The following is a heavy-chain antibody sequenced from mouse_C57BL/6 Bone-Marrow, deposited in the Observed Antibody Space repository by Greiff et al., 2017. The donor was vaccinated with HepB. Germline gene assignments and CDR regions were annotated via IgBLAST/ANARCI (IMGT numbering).Heavy chain of an antibody. V-gene: IGHV5-4*01. CDR3: TRERFDYYGSSYWYFDV. J-gene: IGHJ1*03. D-gene: IGHD1-1*01. CDR2: ISDGGSYT. CDR1: GFTFSSYA. Sequence: DVKLVESGGGLVKPGGSLKLSCAASGFTFSSYAMSWVRQTPEKRLEWVATISDGGSYTYYPDNVKGRFTISRDNAKNNLYLQMSHLKSEDTAMYYCTRERFDYYGSSYWYFDVWGTGTTVTVSS.